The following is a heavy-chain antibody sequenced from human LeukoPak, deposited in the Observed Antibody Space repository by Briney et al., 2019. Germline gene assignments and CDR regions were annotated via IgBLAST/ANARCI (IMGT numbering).Heavy chain of an antibody. Sequence: SVKVSCKASGGTFSSYAISWVRQAPGQGLEWMGRIIPILGIANYAQKFQGRVTITADKSTSTAYMELSSLRSEDTAVYYCARDYSGYDLVANWFDPWGQGTLVTVSS. J-gene: IGHJ5*02. CDR3: ARDYSGYDLVANWFDP. CDR1: GGTFSSYA. V-gene: IGHV1-69*04. D-gene: IGHD5-12*01. CDR2: IIPILGIA.